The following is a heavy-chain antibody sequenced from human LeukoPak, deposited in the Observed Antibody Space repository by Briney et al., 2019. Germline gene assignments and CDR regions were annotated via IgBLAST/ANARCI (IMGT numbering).Heavy chain of an antibody. CDR2: IWYDGSNK. CDR1: GFTFSSYG. J-gene: IGHJ4*02. CDR3: AKDGAQQLVGYYFDY. Sequence: GRSLRLSCAASGFTFSSYGMHWVRQAPGKGLEWVAVIWYDGSNKYYADSVKGRFTISRDNSKNTLYLQMNSLRAEDTAVYYCAKDGAQQLVGYYFDYWGQGTLVTVSS. D-gene: IGHD6-13*01. V-gene: IGHV3-33*06.